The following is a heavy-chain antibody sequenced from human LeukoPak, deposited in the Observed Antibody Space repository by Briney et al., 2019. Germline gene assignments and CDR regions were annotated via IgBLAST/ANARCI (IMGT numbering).Heavy chain of an antibody. J-gene: IGHJ5*02. CDR2: IYYSGST. Sequence: SETLSLTCTVSGGSISSYYWSWIRQPPGKGLEWIGYIYYSGSTNYNPSLKSRVTISVDTSKNQFSLKLSSVTAADTAVYYCARLRWLQSRRWFDPWGQGTLVTVSS. D-gene: IGHD5-24*01. V-gene: IGHV4-59*08. CDR3: ARLRWLQSRRWFDP. CDR1: GGSISSYY.